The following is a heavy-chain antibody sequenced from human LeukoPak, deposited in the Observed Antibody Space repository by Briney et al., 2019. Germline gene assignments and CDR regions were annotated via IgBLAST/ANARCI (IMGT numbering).Heavy chain of an antibody. V-gene: IGHV3-23*01. CDR2: ISGSGGST. Sequence: GGSLRLSCAASGFTFSSYAMSWVRQAPGKGLEWVSAISGSGGSTYYADSVKGRFTISRDNSKNTLYLQMNSLRAEDTAVYNCAKDNNQWLVGLGAFDIWGQGTMVTVSS. CDR3: AKDNNQWLVGLGAFDI. CDR1: GFTFSSYA. J-gene: IGHJ3*02. D-gene: IGHD6-19*01.